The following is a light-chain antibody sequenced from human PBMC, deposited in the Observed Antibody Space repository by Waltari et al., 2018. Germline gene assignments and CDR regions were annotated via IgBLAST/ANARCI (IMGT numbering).Light chain of an antibody. CDR3: QKYDRLPAT. V-gene: IGKV3-20*01. CDR1: QSVSRF. Sequence: EIVLTQSPGTLSLSPGKRGTLSCRASQSVSRFLAWYQQKPGQAPRLLIYGASTRATGIPDRFSGSGSGTDFSLTISRLEPEDFAVYYCQKYDRLPATFGQGTKVEIK. J-gene: IGKJ1*01. CDR2: GAS.